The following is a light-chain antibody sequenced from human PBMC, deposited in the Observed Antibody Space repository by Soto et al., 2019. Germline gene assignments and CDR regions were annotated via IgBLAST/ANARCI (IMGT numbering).Light chain of an antibody. CDR2: DAS. CDR3: QQYENIPT. CDR1: QSVSRSY. Sequence: EIVLAQSPATLSLSPGDRATLSCGASQSVSRSYLAWYQQKPGLAPRLIIYDASTRATGIPDRFSGSGSGTDFTFTISRLQPEDIATDYCQQYENIPTFGQGTRLEIK. J-gene: IGKJ5*01. V-gene: IGKV3D-20*01.